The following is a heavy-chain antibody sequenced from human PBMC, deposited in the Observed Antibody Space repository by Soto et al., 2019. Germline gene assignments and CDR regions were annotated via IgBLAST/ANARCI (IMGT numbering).Heavy chain of an antibody. J-gene: IGHJ6*02. CDR1: GFTFSSYA. CDR3: ARDLSPYCSGGSCYSHGMDV. D-gene: IGHD2-15*01. V-gene: IGHV3-30*04. Sequence: GSLRLSCAASGFTFSSYAMHWVRQAPGKGLEWVAVISYDGSNKYYADSVKGRFTISRDNSKNTLYLQMNSLRAEDTAVYYCARDLSPYCSGGSCYSHGMDVWGQGTTVTVSS. CDR2: ISYDGSNK.